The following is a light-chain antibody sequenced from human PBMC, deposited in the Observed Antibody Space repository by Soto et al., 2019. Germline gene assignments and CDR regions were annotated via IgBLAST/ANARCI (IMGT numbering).Light chain of an antibody. CDR2: GAS. CDR3: HQYGSSPRT. V-gene: IGKV3-20*01. J-gene: IGKJ1*01. Sequence: EIVLTQSPGTLSLSPGDRATLSCRASQSVSSNFLAWYQQKPGQAPRLLIYGASIRATSIPDRFSGSGSGTDFTLTSRRLEPEDFAMYFCHQYGSSPRTFGQGTKVEIK. CDR1: QSVSSNF.